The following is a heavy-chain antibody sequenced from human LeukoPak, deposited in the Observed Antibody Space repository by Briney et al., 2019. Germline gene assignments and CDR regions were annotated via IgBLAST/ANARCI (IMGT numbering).Heavy chain of an antibody. CDR3: ARAVLLRYSFDY. V-gene: IGHV3-9*01. Sequence: PGGSLRLSCAASGFSFDDYAMNWVRQAPGKGLEWVAGISWNSATIGYADSVKGRFTISRDNAKNSLYLQMNSLRAEDTAVYYCARAVLLRYSFDYWGQGTLVTVSS. CDR2: ISWNSATI. D-gene: IGHD1-1*01. CDR1: GFSFDDYA. J-gene: IGHJ4*02.